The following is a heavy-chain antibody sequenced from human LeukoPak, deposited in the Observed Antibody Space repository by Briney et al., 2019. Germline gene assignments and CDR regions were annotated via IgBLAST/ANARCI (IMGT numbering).Heavy chain of an antibody. D-gene: IGHD6-13*01. CDR2: ILYDGSNK. CDR1: GFTFSGYA. CDR3: ARSQGSSWYGTDY. J-gene: IGHJ4*02. V-gene: IGHV3-30*04. Sequence: GGSLRLSCAASGFTFSGYAMHWVRQAPGKGLDWVAVILYDGSNKDYADSVKGRFTISRDNSKNTLYLQVNSLRREDTAVYYCARSQGSSWYGTDYWGQGTLVTVSS.